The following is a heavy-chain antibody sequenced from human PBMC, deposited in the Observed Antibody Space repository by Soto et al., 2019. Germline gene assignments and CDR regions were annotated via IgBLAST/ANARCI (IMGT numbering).Heavy chain of an antibody. CDR2: IYWNDDK. Sequence: SCPTLVNPPQTLTLTCIFSGFSLRTSGVGVGWIRQPPGKALEWLGFIYWNDDKRYSPSLKSRLTITKDTSKNQVVLTMTNMDPVDTATYYCAKSGSSGWYGWFDPWGQGTLVTVSS. CDR3: AKSGSSGWYGWFDP. CDR1: GFSLRTSGVG. J-gene: IGHJ5*02. D-gene: IGHD6-19*01. V-gene: IGHV2-5*01.